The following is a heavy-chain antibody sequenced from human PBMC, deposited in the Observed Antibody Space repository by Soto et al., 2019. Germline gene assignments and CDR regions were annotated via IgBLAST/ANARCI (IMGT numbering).Heavy chain of an antibody. CDR1: GFTFSSYW. J-gene: IGHJ5*02. D-gene: IGHD6-6*01. V-gene: IGHV3-74*01. CDR3: VRGSTSFEGWSDP. CDR2: IRSDGSDI. Sequence: PGGSLRLSCAASGFTFSSYWMHWVRQAPGKGLVWVSTIRSDGSDIRYVDSVKGRFTISRDNAKNTLHLQMNSLRAEDTAVYYCVRGSTSFEGWSDPWGQGTLVTVSS.